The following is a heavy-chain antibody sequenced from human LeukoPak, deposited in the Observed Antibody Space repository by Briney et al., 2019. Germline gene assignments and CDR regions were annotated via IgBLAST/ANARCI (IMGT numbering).Heavy chain of an antibody. D-gene: IGHD1-26*01. CDR3: ARAVGTTTGLFDY. CDR2: IHYSKIT. J-gene: IGHJ4*02. V-gene: IGHV4-38-2*02. CDR1: GYSISSGFY. Sequence: SETLSLTCTVSGYSISSGFYWGWIRPSPGKGLDWIGSIHYSKITFYNPSLKSRVTMSLDTSKNRFSLNLNSVTAADTAVYYCARAVGTTTGLFDYWGQGALVTVSS.